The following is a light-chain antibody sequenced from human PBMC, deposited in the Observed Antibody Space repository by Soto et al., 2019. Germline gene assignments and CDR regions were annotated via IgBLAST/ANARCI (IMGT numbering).Light chain of an antibody. J-gene: IGKJ1*01. CDR1: QGIRDE. CDR3: LQDYDYPRT. V-gene: IGKV1-6*01. Sequence: AIQMTQSPSSLSASVVDRVTITCRASQGIRDELGWYQKKAGKAPNLLISAASRLQSGVPSRFSGRGSGTDFTLTIRSLQPEDFATYYCLQDYDYPRTFGHGTKVDIK. CDR2: AAS.